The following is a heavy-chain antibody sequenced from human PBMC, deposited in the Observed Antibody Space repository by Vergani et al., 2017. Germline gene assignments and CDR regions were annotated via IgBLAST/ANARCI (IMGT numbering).Heavy chain of an antibody. CDR1: GGSFSGYY. CDR3: ARGRRIRAGRVWFDP. Sequence: QVQLQQWGAGLLKPSETLSLTCAVYGGSFSGYYWSWIRQPPGKGLEGIGEINHSGSTNYNPSLKSRVTISVDTSKNKFSLERRSVSAADTAVYYCARGRRIRAGRVWFDPWGQGSLVTVSS. D-gene: IGHD3-10*01. CDR2: INHSGST. V-gene: IGHV4-34*01. J-gene: IGHJ5*02.